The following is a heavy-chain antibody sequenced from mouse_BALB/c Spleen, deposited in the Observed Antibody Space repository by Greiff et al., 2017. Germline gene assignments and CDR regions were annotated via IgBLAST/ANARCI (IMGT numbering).Heavy chain of an antibody. CDR1: GYSITSGYY. J-gene: IGHJ2*01. Sequence: EVKLQESGPGLVKPSQSLSLTCSVTGYSITSGYYWNWIRQFPGNKLEWMGYISYDGSNNYNPSLKNRISITRDTSKNQFFLKLNSVTTEDTATYYCAREGYSDDYWGQGTTLTVSS. CDR2: ISYDGSN. V-gene: IGHV3-6*02. D-gene: IGHD2-12*01. CDR3: AREGYSDDY.